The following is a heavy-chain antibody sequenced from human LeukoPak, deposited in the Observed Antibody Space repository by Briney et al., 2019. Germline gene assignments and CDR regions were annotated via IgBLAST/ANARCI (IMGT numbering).Heavy chain of an antibody. CDR3: AKDYSLLGYCSSTSCSASGDDY. V-gene: IGHV3-30-3*01. J-gene: IGHJ4*02. CDR2: ISYDGSNK. CDR1: GFTFSSYA. D-gene: IGHD2-2*01. Sequence: GGSLRLSCAASGFTFSSYAMHWVRQAPGKGLEWVAVISYDGSNKYYADSVKGRFTISRDNSKNTLYLQMNSLRAEDTAVYYCAKDYSLLGYCSSTSCSASGDDYWGQGTLVTVSS.